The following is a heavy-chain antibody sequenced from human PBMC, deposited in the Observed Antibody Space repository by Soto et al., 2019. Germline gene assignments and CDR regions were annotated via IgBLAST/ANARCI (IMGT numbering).Heavy chain of an antibody. CDR2: ITGLNGDT. J-gene: IGHJ6*02. D-gene: IGHD3-10*01. V-gene: IGHV1-45*02. Sequence: QMPLVQSGAEVKKTGSSVKVSCTASGYTFTYRYLHWVRQAPGQALEWMGWITGLNGDTNFAQKFQGRVTITRDRSMTTASMEFSSLTSDDTGIYYCATPGAYGGPSYGMDVWGQGTSVTVSS. CDR3: ATPGAYGGPSYGMDV. CDR1: GYTFTYRY.